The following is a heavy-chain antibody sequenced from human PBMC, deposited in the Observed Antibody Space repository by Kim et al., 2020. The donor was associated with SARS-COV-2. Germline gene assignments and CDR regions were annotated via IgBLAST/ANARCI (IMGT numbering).Heavy chain of an antibody. Sequence: VDSVKGRFTISRDNSKNTLYLQMNSLRAEDTAVYYCARVDILTGYYVDYWGQGTLVTVSS. D-gene: IGHD3-9*01. CDR3: ARVDILTGYYVDY. J-gene: IGHJ4*02. V-gene: IGHV3-30*01.